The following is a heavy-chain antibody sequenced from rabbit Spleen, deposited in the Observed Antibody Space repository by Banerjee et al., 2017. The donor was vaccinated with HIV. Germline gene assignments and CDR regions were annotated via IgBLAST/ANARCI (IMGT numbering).Heavy chain of an antibody. CDR2: INVVTGKA. D-gene: IGHD1-1*01. V-gene: IGHV1S40*01. Sequence: QSLEESGGDLVKPEGSLKLSCTASGFSFSNKAVMCWVRQAPGKGLEWIACINVVTGKAVYASWAKGRYTFSKTSSTTVTLEMTSLTAADTATYFCARNSDISFWALWGPGTLVTVS. J-gene: IGHJ4*01. CDR1: GFSFSNKAV. CDR3: ARNSDISFWAL.